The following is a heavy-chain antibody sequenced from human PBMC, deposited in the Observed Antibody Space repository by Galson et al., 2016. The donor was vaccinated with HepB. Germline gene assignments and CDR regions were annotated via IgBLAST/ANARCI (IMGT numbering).Heavy chain of an antibody. CDR3: ARRVVEYFDRGIPYYHYYLMDV. CDR1: GGTFSSYA. D-gene: IGHD3-9*01. V-gene: IGHV1-69*13. J-gene: IGHJ6*02. Sequence: SVKVSCKAPGGTFSSYAISWVRQAPGQGLEWMGGIIPFFGMANYAQKFQGRVMITADESTRTTYMELSSLRSEDTAVYYCARRVVEYFDRGIPYYHYYLMDVWGQGTTVTVSS. CDR2: IIPFFGMA.